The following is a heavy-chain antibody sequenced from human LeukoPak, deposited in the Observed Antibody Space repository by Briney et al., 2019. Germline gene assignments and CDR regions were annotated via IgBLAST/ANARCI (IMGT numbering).Heavy chain of an antibody. Sequence: GGSLRLSCAASGFTFSSYAMSWVRQAPGKGLEWVSYISSSSSTIYYADSVKGRFTISRDNAKNSLYLQMNSLRAEDTAVYYCARADYYDSSGYIDYWGQGTLVTVSS. V-gene: IGHV3-48*01. CDR3: ARADYYDSSGYIDY. D-gene: IGHD3-22*01. J-gene: IGHJ4*02. CDR1: GFTFSSYA. CDR2: ISSSSSTI.